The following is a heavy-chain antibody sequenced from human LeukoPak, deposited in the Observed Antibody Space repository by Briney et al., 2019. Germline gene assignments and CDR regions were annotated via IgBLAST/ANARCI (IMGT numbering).Heavy chain of an antibody. Sequence: PGGSLRLSCAASGFTFTSYTMNWVRQAPGKGLEWVSSISSSSSYIYYADSVKGRFTISRDNAKYSLYLQMNSLRAEDTAVYYCARERQWLMEPFDIWGHGTMVTVSS. CDR3: ARERQWLMEPFDI. D-gene: IGHD6-19*01. CDR1: GFTFTSYT. J-gene: IGHJ3*02. V-gene: IGHV3-21*01. CDR2: ISSSSSYI.